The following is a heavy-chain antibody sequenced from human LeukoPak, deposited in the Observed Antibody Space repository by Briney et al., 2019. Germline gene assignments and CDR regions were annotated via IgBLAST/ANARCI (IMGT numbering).Heavy chain of an antibody. CDR2: IYYSGRT. CDR3: ARLRIWWGGFDY. J-gene: IGHJ4*02. Sequence: SETLSLTCTVSGDSISSSGSYWGWIRQPPGKGLEWIGSIYYSGRTYYNPSLKSRVTISVDTSKNQFSLKLSSVTAADTAVYYCARLRIWWGGFDYWGQGTLVTVSS. CDR1: GDSISSSGSY. V-gene: IGHV4-39*01. D-gene: IGHD5-12*01.